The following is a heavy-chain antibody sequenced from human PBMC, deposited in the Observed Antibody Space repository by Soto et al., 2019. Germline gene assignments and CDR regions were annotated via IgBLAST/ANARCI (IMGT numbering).Heavy chain of an antibody. CDR2: ISYIGST. V-gene: IGHV4-59*01. Sequence: SETLSLSCTVSGGSISSYYWSWIRQPPGKGPEWIGYISYIGSTNYNPSLKSRVTISVDTSKNQFSLKLSSVTAADTAVYYCAREGLITGTTYYYYGMDVWGQGTTVTVSS. CDR3: AREGLITGTTYYYYGMDV. D-gene: IGHD1-7*01. J-gene: IGHJ6*02. CDR1: GGSISSYY.